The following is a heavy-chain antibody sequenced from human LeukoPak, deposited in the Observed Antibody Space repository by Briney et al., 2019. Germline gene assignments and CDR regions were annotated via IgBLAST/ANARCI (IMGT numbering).Heavy chain of an antibody. D-gene: IGHD3-22*01. Sequence: PSETLSLTCTVSGVSISTYYWIWIRQPAGKGLEWIRRIYTSRSTNYNPSLKSRVTISLDRSKNQYSLKLSSVTAADTALYYCARETYESSGYLKYNWFDPWGQGTLVTVSS. CDR2: IYTSRST. CDR1: GVSISTYY. V-gene: IGHV4-4*07. J-gene: IGHJ5*02. CDR3: ARETYESSGYLKYNWFDP.